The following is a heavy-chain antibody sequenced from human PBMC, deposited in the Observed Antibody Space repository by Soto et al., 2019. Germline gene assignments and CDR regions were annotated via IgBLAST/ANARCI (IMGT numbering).Heavy chain of an antibody. Sequence: PSETRSLTCMFSVGSIIHYYWSWFRQSPGKGLEWIGYAYYSGSTDYNPSLKSRVTISVDTSKNQVSLKLNSVTTADTAVYYCARDRSTYGGGGTGEVKENWFDPWGPGTLVTVSS. CDR1: VGSIIHYY. V-gene: IGHV4-59*01. CDR2: AYYSGST. J-gene: IGHJ5*02. D-gene: IGHD2-8*01. CDR3: ARDRSTYGGGGTGEVKENWFDP.